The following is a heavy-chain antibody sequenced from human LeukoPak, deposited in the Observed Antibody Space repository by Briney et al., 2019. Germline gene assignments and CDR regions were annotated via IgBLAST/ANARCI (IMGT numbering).Heavy chain of an antibody. V-gene: IGHV3-9*01. J-gene: IGHJ4*02. CDR1: GFTFDDYA. CDR3: AKDRGSSGWWYFDY. CDR2: ISWNSGSI. D-gene: IGHD6-19*01. Sequence: GGSLRLSCAASGFTFDDYAMHWVRQAPGKGLEWVSGISWNSGSIGYADSVKGRFTISRDNAKNSLYLQMNSLKAEDTALYYCAKDRGSSGWWYFDYWGQGTLVTVSS.